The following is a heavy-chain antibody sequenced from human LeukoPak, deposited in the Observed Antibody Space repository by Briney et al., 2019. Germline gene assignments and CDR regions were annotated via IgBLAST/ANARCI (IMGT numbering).Heavy chain of an antibody. D-gene: IGHD1-1*01. J-gene: IGHJ4*02. V-gene: IGHV3-23*01. CDR2: ISGSGGST. Sequence: GGSLRLSCAASGFTFSSYAMSWVRQAPGKGLEWVSAISGSGGSTYYADSVKGRFTISRDNSKNTLYLQMNSLRADDTAVYYCATDPTTAGTTRFDYWGQGTLVTVSS. CDR1: GFTFSSYA. CDR3: ATDPTTAGTTRFDY.